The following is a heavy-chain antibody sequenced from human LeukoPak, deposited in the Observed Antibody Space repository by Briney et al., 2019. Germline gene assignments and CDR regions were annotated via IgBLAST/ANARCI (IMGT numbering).Heavy chain of an antibody. D-gene: IGHD3-9*01. CDR2: ISGSGGST. V-gene: IGHV3-23*01. CDR1: GFTFDDYG. CDR3: AKDGVTNYDILTGYPH. Sequence: GGSLRLSCAASGFTFDDYGMSWVRQAPGKGLEWVSAISGSGGSTYYADSVKGRFTISRDNSKNTLYLQMNSLRAEDTAVYYCAKDGVTNYDILTGYPHWGQGTLVTVSS. J-gene: IGHJ4*02.